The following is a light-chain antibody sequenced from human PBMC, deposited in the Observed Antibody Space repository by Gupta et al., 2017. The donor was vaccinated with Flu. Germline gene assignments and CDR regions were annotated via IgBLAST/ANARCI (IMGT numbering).Light chain of an antibody. CDR2: GAS. CDR1: QSVTGN. CDR3: QQYNKWPRYT. Sequence: EIVLTQSPATLSVSPGDRATLSCRASQSVTGNLAWYQQKPGQPPRLLIYGASTRATGIPARFSGSGSGTEFTLTISSLQSEDFAVYYCQQYNKWPRYTFGQGTKLEIK. J-gene: IGKJ2*01. V-gene: IGKV3-15*01.